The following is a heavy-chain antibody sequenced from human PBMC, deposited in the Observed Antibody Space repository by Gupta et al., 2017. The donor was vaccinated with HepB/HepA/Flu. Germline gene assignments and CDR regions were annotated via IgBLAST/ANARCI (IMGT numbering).Heavy chain of an antibody. D-gene: IGHD5-24*01. CDR2: IYYSGST. CDR3: ARHTFPHREMATVYGMDV. Sequence: QLQLQESCPGLVKPSETLSLTCTVSGDSISSSSYYWGWIRQPPGKGLEWIGSIYYSGSTHYNPSLKSRVTISVDTSKNQFSLKLSSVTAADTAVYYCARHTFPHREMATVYGMDVWGQGTTVTVSS. J-gene: IGHJ6*02. V-gene: IGHV4-39*01. CDR1: GDSISSSSYY.